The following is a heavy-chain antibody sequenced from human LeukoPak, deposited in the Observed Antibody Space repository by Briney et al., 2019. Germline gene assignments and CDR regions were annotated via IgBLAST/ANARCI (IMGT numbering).Heavy chain of an antibody. CDR1: GGTFSSYA. CDR3: ARKDGYNSEDAFDI. Sequence: SVKVSCKASGGTFSSYAISWVRQAPGQGLEWMGRIIPILGIANYAQKFQGRVMITADKSTSTAYMELSSLRSEDTAVYYCARKDGYNSEDAFDIWGQGTMVTVSS. J-gene: IGHJ3*02. CDR2: IIPILGIA. D-gene: IGHD5-12*01. V-gene: IGHV1-69*04.